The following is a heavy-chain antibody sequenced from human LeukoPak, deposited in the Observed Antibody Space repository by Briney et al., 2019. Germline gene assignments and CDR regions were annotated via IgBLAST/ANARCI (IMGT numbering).Heavy chain of an antibody. V-gene: IGHV3-53*01. Sequence: GGSLRLSCAASGFTVSSNYMSWVRQAPGKGLEWVSVIYSGGSTYYADPVKGRFTISRDNSKNTLYLQMNSLRAKDTAVYYCARASGGDTNAFDIWGQGTMVTVSS. D-gene: IGHD3-10*01. CDR3: ARASGGDTNAFDI. CDR1: GFTVSSNY. J-gene: IGHJ3*02. CDR2: IYSGGST.